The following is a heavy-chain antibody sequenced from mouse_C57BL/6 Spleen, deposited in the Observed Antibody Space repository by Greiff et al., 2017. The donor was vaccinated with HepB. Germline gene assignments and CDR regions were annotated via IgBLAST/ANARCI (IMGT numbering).Heavy chain of an antibody. Sequence: LVESGAELVRPGTSVKMSCKASGYTFTNYWIGWAKQRPGHGLEWIGDIYPGGGYTNYNEKFKGKATLTADKSSSTAYMQFSSLTSEDSAIYYCARLDGSSSYYYAMDYWGQGTSVTVSS. J-gene: IGHJ4*01. CDR2: IYPGGGYT. D-gene: IGHD1-1*01. V-gene: IGHV1-63*01. CDR3: ARLDGSSSYYYAMDY. CDR1: GYTFTNYW.